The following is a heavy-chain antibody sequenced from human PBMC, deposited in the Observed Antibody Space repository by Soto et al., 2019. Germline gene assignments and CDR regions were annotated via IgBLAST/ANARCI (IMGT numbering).Heavy chain of an antibody. D-gene: IGHD6-19*01. V-gene: IGHV3-30*03. CDR3: ARVTGYSSELDY. CDR1: GFTFSDYG. J-gene: IGHJ4*02. Sequence: GGSLRLSCAVSGFTFSDYGMHWVRQAPGKGLEWVAVMSYAGTYKYYADSVKGRFTISRDLSGNTLFLQMNSLRSEDTAVYYCARVTGYSSELDYWGQGTLVTVSS. CDR2: MSYAGTYK.